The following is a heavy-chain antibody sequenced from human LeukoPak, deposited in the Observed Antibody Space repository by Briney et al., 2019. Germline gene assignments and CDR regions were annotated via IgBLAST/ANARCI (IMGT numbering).Heavy chain of an antibody. V-gene: IGHV4-39*06. CDR1: GGSISNNLYY. CDR2: LYYSGST. D-gene: IGHD3-16*02. Sequence: SETLSLTCTVAGGSISNNLYYWGWVRQPPGKGLEWIGSLYYSGSTYYNASLKGRVTISIDKAKNQFALMLSSVTAADTAVYFCARISSVWVKDFYYYMDVWGKGTTVTVSS. CDR3: ARISSVWVKDFYYYMDV. J-gene: IGHJ6*03.